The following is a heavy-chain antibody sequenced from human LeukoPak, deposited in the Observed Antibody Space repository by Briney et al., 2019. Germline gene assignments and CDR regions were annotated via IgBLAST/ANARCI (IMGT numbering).Heavy chain of an antibody. CDR1: GGSFSGYY. CDR2: INHSGST. D-gene: IGHD6-13*01. J-gene: IGHJ6*03. Sequence: SEALSLTCAVYGGSFSGYYWSWIRQPPGKGLEWIGEINHSGSTNYNPSLKSRVTISVDTSKNQFSLKLSSVTAADTAVYYCARGFTAAGTLYYYYYYMDVWGKGTTVTVSS. V-gene: IGHV4-34*01. CDR3: ARGFTAAGTLYYYYYYMDV.